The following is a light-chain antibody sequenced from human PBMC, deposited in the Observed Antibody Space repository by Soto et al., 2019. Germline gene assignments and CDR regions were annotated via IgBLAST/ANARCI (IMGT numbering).Light chain of an antibody. CDR2: AAS. V-gene: IGKV1-9*01. J-gene: IGKJ5*01. CDR3: QQLNSFPIT. Sequence: DIQLTQAPAFLSASAGDRVTITCRARRVTSSYLAWYQQQPGRAPKLLIDAASTLQSGVPSRCSGSGSGTEFTLTSTSLQPEDFATYYCQQLNSFPITFGQGTRLEIK. CDR1: RVTSSY.